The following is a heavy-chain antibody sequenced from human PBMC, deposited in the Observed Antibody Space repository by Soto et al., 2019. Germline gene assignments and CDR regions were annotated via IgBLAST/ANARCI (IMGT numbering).Heavy chain of an antibody. Sequence: GASVKVSCKASGYTFTSYYMHWVRQAPGQGLEWMGIINPSGGSTSYAQKFQGRVTMTRDTSTSTVYMELSSLRSEDTAVYYCARDQEMATTTLTAEYFHHWGQGTLVTVSS. V-gene: IGHV1-46*01. CDR2: INPSGGST. CDR1: GYTFTSYY. J-gene: IGHJ1*01. D-gene: IGHD5-12*01. CDR3: ARDQEMATTTLTAEYFHH.